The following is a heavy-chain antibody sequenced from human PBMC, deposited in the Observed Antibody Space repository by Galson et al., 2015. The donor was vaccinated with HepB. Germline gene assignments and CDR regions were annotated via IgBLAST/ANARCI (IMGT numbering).Heavy chain of an antibody. D-gene: IGHD5-18*01. CDR2: IDPSDSYT. CDR3: AGHRGDVDTAMVKPVALDY. J-gene: IGHJ4*02. V-gene: IGHV5-10-1*01. Sequence: QSGAEVTKPGESLRISCKGSGYSFTSYWISWVRQMPGKGLEWMGRIDPSDSYTNYSPSFQGHVTISADKSISTAYLQWSSLKASDTAMYYCAGHRGDVDTAMVKPVALDYWGQGTLVTVSS. CDR1: GYSFTSYW.